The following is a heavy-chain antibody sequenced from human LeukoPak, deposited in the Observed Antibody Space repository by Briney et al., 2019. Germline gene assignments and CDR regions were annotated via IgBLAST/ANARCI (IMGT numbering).Heavy chain of an antibody. D-gene: IGHD3-22*01. CDR1: GFTFSSYW. Sequence: GGSLRLSCAASGFTFSSYWMSWVRQAPGKGLEWVANIKKDGSEKYYMDSVKGRFTISRDNAKNSLYLQMNSLRAEDTAVYYCARPAYPRHDSSGYYLEWGQGTLVTVSS. V-gene: IGHV3-7*01. J-gene: IGHJ4*02. CDR2: IKKDGSEK. CDR3: ARPAYPRHDSSGYYLE.